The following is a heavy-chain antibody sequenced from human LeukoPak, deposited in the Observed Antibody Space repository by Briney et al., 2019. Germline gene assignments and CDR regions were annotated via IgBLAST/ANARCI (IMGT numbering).Heavy chain of an antibody. Sequence: GESLKISCEGFGYSFTNYWIGWVRQMPGKGLEWMGIIYPTDSDTRYSPYFQGQVTISVDKYISTAYLQWSSLKASDTAMYYCARIYDSSGYYFGPTFDYWGQGTLVTVSS. D-gene: IGHD3-22*01. J-gene: IGHJ4*02. V-gene: IGHV5-51*01. CDR3: ARIYDSSGYYFGPTFDY. CDR1: GYSFTNYW. CDR2: IYPTDSDT.